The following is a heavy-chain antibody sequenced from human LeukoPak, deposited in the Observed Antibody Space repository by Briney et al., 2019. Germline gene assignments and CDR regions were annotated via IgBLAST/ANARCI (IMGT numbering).Heavy chain of an antibody. CDR1: GFTFSSYA. CDR2: ISYDGSNK. D-gene: IGHD6-19*01. V-gene: IGHV3-30-3*01. J-gene: IGHJ6*03. Sequence: PGGSLRLSCAASGFTFSSYAMHWVRQAPGKGLEWVAVISYDGSNKYYADSVKGRFTISRDNSKNTLYLQMNSLRAEDTAVYYCARGPKPGIAVAGVYYYYYYMDVWGKGTTVTVSS. CDR3: ARGPKPGIAVAGVYYYYYYMDV.